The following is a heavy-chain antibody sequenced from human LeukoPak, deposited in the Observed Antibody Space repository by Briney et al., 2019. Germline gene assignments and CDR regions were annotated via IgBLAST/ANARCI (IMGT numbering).Heavy chain of an antibody. Sequence: SETLSLTCTVSGGSISSSSYYWGWIRQPPGKGLEWIGSIYYSGSTYYNPSLKSRVTISVDTSKNQFSLKLSSVTAADTAVYYCARAYYYDSSGYYLDLPLTAFDIWGQGTMVTVSS. D-gene: IGHD3-22*01. CDR3: ARAYYYDSSGYYLDLPLTAFDI. J-gene: IGHJ3*02. CDR1: GGSISSSSYY. V-gene: IGHV4-39*07. CDR2: IYYSGST.